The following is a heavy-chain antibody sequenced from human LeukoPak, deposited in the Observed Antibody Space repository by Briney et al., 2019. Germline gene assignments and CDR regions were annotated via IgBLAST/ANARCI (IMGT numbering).Heavy chain of an antibody. V-gene: IGHV3-48*03. CDR3: ARTTAKPVDY. CDR1: GFTFSSYE. D-gene: IGHD4-17*01. CDR2: ISSSGSTI. J-gene: IGHJ4*02. Sequence: GESLRLSCAASGFTFSSYEVNWIRQAPGKGLEWVSYISSSGSTIYYAESVKRRFTISRDNAKNSVHLQMNSLRAEDTAVYYCARTTAKPVDYWGEGTLVTVSS.